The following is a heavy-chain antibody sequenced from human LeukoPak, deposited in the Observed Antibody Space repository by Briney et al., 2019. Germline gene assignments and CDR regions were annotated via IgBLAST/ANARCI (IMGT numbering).Heavy chain of an antibody. CDR2: ISSSGSTI. CDR1: GFTFSDYY. V-gene: IGHV3-11*01. CDR3: AREDCSGGSCYSGHGMDV. D-gene: IGHD2-15*01. J-gene: IGHJ6*02. Sequence: GGSLRLSCAASGFTFSDYYMSWIRQAPGKGLERVSYISSSGSTIYYADSVKGRFTISRDNAKNSLYLQMNSLRAEDTAVYYCAREDCSGGSCYSGHGMDVRGQGTTVTVSS.